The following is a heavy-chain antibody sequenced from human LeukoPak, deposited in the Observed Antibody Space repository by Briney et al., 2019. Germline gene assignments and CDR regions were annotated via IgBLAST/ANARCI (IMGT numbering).Heavy chain of an antibody. CDR1: GFTFSSYV. Sequence: GESLRLSCAASGFTFSSYVMSWGRQAPGKGLEWVSTINKNGGETYYADSVKGRFTISRDNSRNTLYLQINSLRAEDTAVYYCAKDHDHENQWFDPWGQGTLVTVSS. V-gene: IGHV3-23*01. CDR2: INKNGGET. D-gene: IGHD2/OR15-2a*01. CDR3: AKDHDHENQWFDP. J-gene: IGHJ5*02.